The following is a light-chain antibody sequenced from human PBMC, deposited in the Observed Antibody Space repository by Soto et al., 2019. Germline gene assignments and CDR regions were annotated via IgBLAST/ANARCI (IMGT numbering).Light chain of an antibody. Sequence: DIVMTQSPDSLAVSLGERATINCKSSQSVLYSSNHRDSLAWYQQKPGLPPKLLIYWASIRASGVPDRFSGGGSGTDFTLTISSLQAEDVAVYYCQQYYSTMYTFGQGTKLEIK. J-gene: IGKJ2*01. CDR3: QQYYSTMYT. CDR1: QSVLYSSNHRDS. CDR2: WAS. V-gene: IGKV4-1*01.